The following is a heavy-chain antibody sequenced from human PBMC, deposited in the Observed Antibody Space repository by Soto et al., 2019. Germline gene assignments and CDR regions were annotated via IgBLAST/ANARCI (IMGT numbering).Heavy chain of an antibody. Sequence: ASVKVSCKASGYTFTSYAMHWVRQAPGQRLEWMGWINAGNGNTKYSQKFQGRVTITRDTSASTAYMELSSLRSEDTAVYYCARDFPPPAAALYYYYYGMDVWGQGTTVTVSS. CDR3: ARDFPPPAAALYYYYYGMDV. V-gene: IGHV1-3*01. CDR1: GYTFTSYA. D-gene: IGHD6-13*01. J-gene: IGHJ6*02. CDR2: INAGNGNT.